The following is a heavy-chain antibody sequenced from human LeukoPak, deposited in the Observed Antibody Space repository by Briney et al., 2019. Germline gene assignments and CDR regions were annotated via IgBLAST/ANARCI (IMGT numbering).Heavy chain of an antibody. D-gene: IGHD6-19*01. J-gene: IGHJ5*02. V-gene: IGHV3-30*18. Sequence: GGSLRLSCAVSGFTIANHGMHWVRQAPGKGLEWVAMISHDGVAVYYGDSVKGRLTISRDNSNNTLYLQMNSLRVEDTAVYYCAKDWGSSGWYNWFDPWGQGTLVTVSS. CDR2: ISHDGVAV. CDR3: AKDWGSSGWYNWFDP. CDR1: GFTIANHG.